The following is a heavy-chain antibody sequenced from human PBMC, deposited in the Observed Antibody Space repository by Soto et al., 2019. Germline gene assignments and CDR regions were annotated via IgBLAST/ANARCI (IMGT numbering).Heavy chain of an antibody. CDR2: IYYSGST. V-gene: IGHV4-59*11. D-gene: IGHD7-27*01. CDR3: ARANWYSEY. J-gene: IGHJ4*02. CDR1: GGSIINHY. Sequence: QVQLQESGPGLVKPSETLSLTCTVSGGSIINHYWSWIRQPPGKGLEWIGYIYYSGSTNYNPSLKSRVTISVDTSKNQFSLNLTSLTAADTAIYYCARANWYSEYWGQGTLVTVSP.